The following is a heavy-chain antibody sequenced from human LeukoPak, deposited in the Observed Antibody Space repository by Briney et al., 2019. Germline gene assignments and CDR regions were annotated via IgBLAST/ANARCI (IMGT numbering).Heavy chain of an antibody. CDR3: AKDRCSSTSCFLRWFDP. CDR2: ISYDGSNK. V-gene: IGHV3-30*18. J-gene: IGHJ5*02. Sequence: GGSLRLSCAASGFTFSSYGMHWVRQAPGKGLEWVAVISYDGSNKYYADSVKGRFTISRDNSKNTLYLQMNSPRAEDTAVYYCAKDRCSSTSCFLRWFDPWGQGTLVTVSS. CDR1: GFTFSSYG. D-gene: IGHD2-2*01.